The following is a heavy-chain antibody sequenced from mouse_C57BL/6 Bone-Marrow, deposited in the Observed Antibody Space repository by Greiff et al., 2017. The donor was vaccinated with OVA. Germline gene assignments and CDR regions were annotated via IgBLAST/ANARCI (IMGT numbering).Heavy chain of an antibody. CDR1: GYTFTDYY. CDR3: ARTSGWDDLDN. D-gene: IGHD3-1*01. CDR2: INPYNGGT. V-gene: IGHV1-19*01. Sequence: VQLKESGPVLVKPGASVKMSCKASGYTFTDYYMNWVKQSPGKSLEWIGVINPYNGGTSYNQKFKGKATLTVDKSSSTAYMELTSLTSEDSAVYYCARTSGWDDLDNWGQGTTHTVSS. J-gene: IGHJ2*01.